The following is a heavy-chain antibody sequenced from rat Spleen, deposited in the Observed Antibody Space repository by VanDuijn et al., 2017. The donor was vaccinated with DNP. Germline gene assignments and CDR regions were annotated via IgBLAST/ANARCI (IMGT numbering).Heavy chain of an antibody. V-gene: IGHV5-7*01. Sequence: EVQLVESGGGLVQPGRSLKLSCAASGFTFRNYYMAWVRPAPAKGLEWVATISYNGGSPYYRDSVKGRFTISRDNAQSTLYLQMDSLRSEDTATYYCARHRTIMPYYYAMDAWGQGASVTVSS. D-gene: IGHD3-8*01. J-gene: IGHJ4*01. CDR1: GFTFRNYY. CDR2: ISYNGGSP. CDR3: ARHRTIMPYYYAMDA.